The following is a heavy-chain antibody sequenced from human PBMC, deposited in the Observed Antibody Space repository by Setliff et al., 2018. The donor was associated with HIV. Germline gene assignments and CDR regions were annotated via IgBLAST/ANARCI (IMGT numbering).Heavy chain of an antibody. D-gene: IGHD3-3*01. CDR3: ARDRDNFWSGPFDY. CDR2: LNTGNGKT. Sequence: ASVKVSCKAFGDTVTGHSIHWVRQAPGQRLEWMGWLNTGNGKTKYSQRFQDRVTFTRDTPARTAYMELRSLRSEDSAVYYCARDRDNFWSGPFDYWGQGTLVTVSS. J-gene: IGHJ4*02. V-gene: IGHV1-3*04. CDR1: GDTVTGHS.